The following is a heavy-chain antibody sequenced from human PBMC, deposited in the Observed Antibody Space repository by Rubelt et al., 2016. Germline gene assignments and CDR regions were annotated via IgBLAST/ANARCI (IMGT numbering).Heavy chain of an antibody. J-gene: IGHJ6*02. Sequence: EVQLVESGGGLVQPGGSLRLSCAASGFTFSSYDMHWVRQATGKGLEWVSGFSSSGSGTYYADSVTGRFTISRDNSKDPLYVQMNSLRGEDTALYYCVKGYGMDVWGQGTTVTVSS. CDR3: VKGYGMDV. CDR2: FSSSGSGT. CDR1: GFTFSSYD. V-gene: IGHV3-23*04.